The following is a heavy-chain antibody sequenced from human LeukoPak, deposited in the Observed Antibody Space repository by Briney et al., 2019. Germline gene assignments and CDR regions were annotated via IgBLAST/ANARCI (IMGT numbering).Heavy chain of an antibody. V-gene: IGHV3-49*04. J-gene: IGHJ4*02. Sequence: PGRSLRLSCTASGFTFGDYAMSWVRQAPGKGLEWVGFIRSKAYGGTTEYAASVKGRFTISRDDPKSIAYLQMNSLKTEDTAVYYCTRASGYDLFPYFDYWGQGTLVTVSS. CDR3: TRASGYDLFPYFDY. CDR2: IRSKAYGGTT. D-gene: IGHD5-12*01. CDR1: GFTFGDYA.